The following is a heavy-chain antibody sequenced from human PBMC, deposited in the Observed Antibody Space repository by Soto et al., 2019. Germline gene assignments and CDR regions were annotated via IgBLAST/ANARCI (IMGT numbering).Heavy chain of an antibody. CDR3: ARGLAPYYFEY. Sequence: QVQLVQSGAEVKKPGASVKVSCKASGYTFTSYAMHWVRQAPGQRLEWMGWINAGNGNTKYSQKFQGRVTITRDTSASTAYMEMSSMRSEDTAVYYCARGLAPYYFEYWGQGTLVTVSS. CDR1: GYTFTSYA. D-gene: IGHD6-19*01. J-gene: IGHJ4*02. CDR2: INAGNGNT. V-gene: IGHV1-3*01.